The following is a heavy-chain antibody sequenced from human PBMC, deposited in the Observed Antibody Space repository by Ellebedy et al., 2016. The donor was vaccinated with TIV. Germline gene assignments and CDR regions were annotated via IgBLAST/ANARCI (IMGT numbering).Heavy chain of an antibody. CDR1: GFIFGSYD. D-gene: IGHD1-26*01. V-gene: IGHV3-33*08. CDR2: IWHDGTNK. CDR3: VRAVRLTPTIYFEY. Sequence: GGSLRLSCAASGFIFGSYDMHWVRQAPGKGLEWVAGIWHDGTNKDYADSVKGRFIISRDDSRNTLHLQMNSLRVEDSAVFYYVRAVRLTPTIYFEYWGQGTRVTVSS. J-gene: IGHJ4*02.